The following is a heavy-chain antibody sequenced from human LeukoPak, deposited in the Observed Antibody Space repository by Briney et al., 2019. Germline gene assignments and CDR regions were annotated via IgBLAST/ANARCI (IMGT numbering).Heavy chain of an antibody. CDR2: IRYDGSNK. D-gene: IGHD3-22*01. J-gene: IGHJ6*03. V-gene: IGHV3-30*02. CDR1: GFTFSSYG. Sequence: GGSLRLSCAASGFTFSSYGMHWVRQAPGKGLGGVAFIRYDGSNKYYADSVKGRFTISRDNSKNTLYLQMNSLSAEDTAVYYCAKDSGQTYYYDSSGYYPPLDYYYMDVWGKGTTVTVSS. CDR3: AKDSGQTYYYDSSGYYPPLDYYYMDV.